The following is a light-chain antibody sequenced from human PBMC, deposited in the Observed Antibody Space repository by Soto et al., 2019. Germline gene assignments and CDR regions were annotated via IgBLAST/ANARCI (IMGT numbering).Light chain of an antibody. J-gene: IGLJ3*02. V-gene: IGLV2-14*03. CDR1: SSDVGGYNY. CDR2: DVS. CDR3: SSYASNSPVV. Sequence: QSVLTQPVSVSGSPGQSITISCTGTSSDVGGYNYVSWYQQHPGKAPKLMIFDVSNRPSGISYRFSGSKSGNTASLTISGLQAEDEADYYCSSYASNSPVVFGGGTQLTVL.